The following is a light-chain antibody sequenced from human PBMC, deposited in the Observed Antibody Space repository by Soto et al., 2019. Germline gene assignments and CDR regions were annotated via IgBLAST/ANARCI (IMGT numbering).Light chain of an antibody. Sequence: EIVMTQSPATLSVSPGEGATLSCRASQSVSSNLAWYQQKPGQTPRLLMYATSTRATGIPARFSGSGSGTEFTLTISNLQPEDVAVYYCQQYNSWLWTFGPGTRVDIK. CDR2: ATS. CDR1: QSVSSN. V-gene: IGKV3-15*01. J-gene: IGKJ3*01. CDR3: QQYNSWLWT.